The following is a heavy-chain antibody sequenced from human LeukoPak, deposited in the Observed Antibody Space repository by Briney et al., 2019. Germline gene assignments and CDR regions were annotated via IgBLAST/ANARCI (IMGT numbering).Heavy chain of an antibody. V-gene: IGHV4-30-2*01. CDR1: GGSISSGGYY. Sequence: SETLSLTCTVSGGSISSGGYYWSWIRQPPGKGLEWIGYIYHTGSTYYNPSLMSRVAISVDRSKNQFSLKLSSVTAADTAVYYCARVLVRGAKGPYWYFDLWGRGTLVTVSS. CDR2: IYHTGST. CDR3: ARVLVRGAKGPYWYFDL. D-gene: IGHD3-10*01. J-gene: IGHJ2*01.